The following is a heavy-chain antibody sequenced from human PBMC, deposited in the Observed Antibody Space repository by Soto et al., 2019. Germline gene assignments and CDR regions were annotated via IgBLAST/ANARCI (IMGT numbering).Heavy chain of an antibody. Sequence: EVQLLESGGGLVQPGGSLRLSCATSGFTFSSYALSWVRLAPGKGLEWVSTMSVTDGGTYYADSVKGRFTISRDNSKNTLCLQMNSLRTEDTAVYYCAKEAGTYYLGRAPFDPWGQGTQVTVSS. CDR3: AKEAGTYYLGRAPFDP. J-gene: IGHJ5*02. CDR1: GFTFSSYA. D-gene: IGHD1-26*01. CDR2: MSVTDGGT. V-gene: IGHV3-23*01.